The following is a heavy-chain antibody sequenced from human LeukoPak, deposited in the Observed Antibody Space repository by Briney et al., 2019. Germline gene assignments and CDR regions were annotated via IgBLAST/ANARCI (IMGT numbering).Heavy chain of an antibody. Sequence: KASETLSLTCAVYGGSFSGYYWSWIRQPPGKGLEWIGEINHSGSTNYNPSLKSRVTISVDTPKNQFFLKLSSVTAADTAVYYCARDLPSGLDAFDIWGQGTMVTVSS. CDR1: GGSFSGYY. CDR3: ARDLPSGLDAFDI. D-gene: IGHD3-22*01. V-gene: IGHV4-34*01. CDR2: INHSGST. J-gene: IGHJ3*02.